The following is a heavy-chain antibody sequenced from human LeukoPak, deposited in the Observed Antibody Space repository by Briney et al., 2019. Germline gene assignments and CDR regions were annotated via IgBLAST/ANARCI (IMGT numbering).Heavy chain of an antibody. Sequence: PSETLSLTCTVSGGAVSSGSYYWSWIRQPAGKGLEWIGRFYTSGSTKYNPSRKSRVTMSADTSKNQFSLGLSSVTAADTAVYFCARGGYGDYGDAFDIWGQGTMVTVSS. V-gene: IGHV4-61*02. J-gene: IGHJ3*02. CDR1: GGAVSSGSYY. CDR3: ARGGYGDYGDAFDI. D-gene: IGHD4-17*01. CDR2: FYTSGST.